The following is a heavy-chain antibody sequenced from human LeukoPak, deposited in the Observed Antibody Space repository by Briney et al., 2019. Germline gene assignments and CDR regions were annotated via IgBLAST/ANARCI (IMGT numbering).Heavy chain of an antibody. D-gene: IGHD6-19*01. CDR1: GYTFTSYY. V-gene: IGHV1-46*01. CDR3: ARTGDSSGWYAWFDP. J-gene: IGHJ5*02. CDR2: INPSGGST. Sequence: VSVKVSCKASGYTFTSYYMHWVRQAPGQGLEWMGIINPSGGSTSYAQKFQGRVTMTRDTSTSTVYMELSSLRSEDTAVYYCARTGDSSGWYAWFDPWGQGTLVTVSS.